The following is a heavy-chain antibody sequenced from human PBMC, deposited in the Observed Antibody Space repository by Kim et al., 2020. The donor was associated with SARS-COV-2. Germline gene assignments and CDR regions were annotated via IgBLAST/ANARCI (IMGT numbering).Heavy chain of an antibody. J-gene: IGHJ6*02. Sequence: SETLSLTCTVSGGSISSGGYYWSWIRQHPGKGLEWIGYIYYSGSTYYNPSLKSRVTISVDTSKNQFSLKLSSVTAADTAVYYCARDRVKNPRPLGYYYYCGMDVWGQGTPVTVSS. V-gene: IGHV4-31*03. CDR1: GGSISSGGYY. CDR2: IYYSGST. CDR3: ARDRVKNPRPLGYYYYCGMDV.